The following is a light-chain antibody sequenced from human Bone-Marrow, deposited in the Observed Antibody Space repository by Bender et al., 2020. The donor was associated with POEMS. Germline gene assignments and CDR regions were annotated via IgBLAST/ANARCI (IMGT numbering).Light chain of an antibody. CDR1: SSDVGGYNY. Sequence: QSALTQPASVSESPGQSITISCTGTSSDVGGYNYVSWYQHHPGKAPKLMIYEGSKRPSGVSDRFSGSKSGNTASLTISGLQAEDDADYYCCSYAGTSTPVLFGRGTKLTVL. CDR2: EGS. CDR3: CSYAGTSTPVL. V-gene: IGLV2-23*01. J-gene: IGLJ2*01.